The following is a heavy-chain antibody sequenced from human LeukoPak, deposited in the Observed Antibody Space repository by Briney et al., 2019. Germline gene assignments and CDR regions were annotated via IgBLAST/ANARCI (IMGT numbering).Heavy chain of an antibody. CDR1: GGSFSGYY. D-gene: IGHD5-12*01. Sequence: SETLSLTCAVYGGSFSGYYWSWIRQPPGKGLEWIGEINHSGSTNYNPSLTSRVTISVDTSKNQFSLKLSSVTAADTAVYYCARNDRGRVATINFDYWGQGTLVTVSS. J-gene: IGHJ4*02. CDR2: INHSGST. V-gene: IGHV4-34*01. CDR3: ARNDRGRVATINFDY.